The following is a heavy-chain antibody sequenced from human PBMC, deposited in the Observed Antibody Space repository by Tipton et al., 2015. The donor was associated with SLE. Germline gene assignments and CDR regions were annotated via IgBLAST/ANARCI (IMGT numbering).Heavy chain of an antibody. Sequence: SLRLSCAASGFIFSNYYMSWIRQAPGKGLEWVAYVSASGSPINYADSVKGRFTVSRDNAKRSLYLQMSNLRAEDTALYYCARGYCPGGVCYTDYFDYWGQGTLVTVAS. CDR2: VSASGSPI. D-gene: IGHD2-8*02. J-gene: IGHJ4*02. V-gene: IGHV3-11*04. CDR3: ARGYCPGGVCYTDYFDY. CDR1: GFIFSNYY.